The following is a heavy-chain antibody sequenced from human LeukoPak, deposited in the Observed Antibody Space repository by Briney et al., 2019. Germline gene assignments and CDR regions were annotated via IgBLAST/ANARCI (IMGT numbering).Heavy chain of an antibody. Sequence: SETLSLTCTVSGGSMSGFYWSWIRQPPGKGLEWIGNIYYSGSTDYNPSLKSRVTISIDTSKNQFSLKLTSVTAADTAVYYCARGGTYGSGRNQHTTLDYWGQGTLVTVSS. J-gene: IGHJ4*02. V-gene: IGHV4-59*12. CDR3: ARGGTYGSGRNQHTTLDY. CDR2: IYYSGST. CDR1: GGSMSGFY. D-gene: IGHD3-10*01.